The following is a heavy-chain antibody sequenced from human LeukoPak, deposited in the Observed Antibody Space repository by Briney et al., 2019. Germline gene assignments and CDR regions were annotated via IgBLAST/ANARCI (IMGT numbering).Heavy chain of an antibody. CDR2: IIPIFGTA. J-gene: IGHJ6*03. Sequence: ASVKVSCKASGGTFSSYAISWVRQAPGQGLEWMGGIIPIFGTANYAQKFQGRVTITTDESTSTAYMELSSLRSEDTAVYYRARDMTTVTLRTYYYYYYMDVWGKGTTVTVSS. CDR3: ARDMTTVTLRTYYYYYYMDV. CDR1: GGTFSSYA. D-gene: IGHD4-17*01. V-gene: IGHV1-69*05.